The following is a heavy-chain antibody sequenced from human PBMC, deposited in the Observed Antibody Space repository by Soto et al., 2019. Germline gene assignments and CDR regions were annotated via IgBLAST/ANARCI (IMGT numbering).Heavy chain of an antibody. Sequence: QVQLQESGPGLVKPSETLSLTCTDSGASINDYYWTWIRQPPGAGLEWIGYIHYSGLTNYNPSLKSRVTISMDTSKNQFFLKLTSMAAADTAVYYCARRWSGIDFWGQGTLVTVSS. J-gene: IGHJ4*02. D-gene: IGHD3-3*01. CDR1: GASINDYY. CDR2: IHYSGLT. CDR3: ARRWSGIDF. V-gene: IGHV4-59*01.